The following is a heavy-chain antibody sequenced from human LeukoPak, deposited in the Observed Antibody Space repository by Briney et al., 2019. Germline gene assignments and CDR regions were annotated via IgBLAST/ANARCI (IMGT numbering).Heavy chain of an antibody. CDR1: GFTFSSYG. CDR3: AHGTKTKYYFDY. V-gene: IGHV3-23*01. J-gene: IGHJ4*02. CDR2: ISGSGGST. Sequence: GGSLRLSCAASGFTFSSYGMSWVRQAPGKGLEWVSAISGSGGSTYYADSVKGRFTISRDNSKNTLYLQMNSLRAEDTAAYYCAHGTKTKYYFDYWGQGTLVTVSS.